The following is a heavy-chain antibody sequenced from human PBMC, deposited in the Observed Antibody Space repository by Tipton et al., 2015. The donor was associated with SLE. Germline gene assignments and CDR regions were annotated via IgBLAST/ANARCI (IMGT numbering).Heavy chain of an antibody. V-gene: IGHV4-34*01. Sequence: TLSLTCAVYGGPFSDYSWSWIRQPPGKGLEWIGEINHSGSTNYNPSLKSRVTISVDTSKNQFSLKLSSVTAADTAVYYCARDHLPGGYYYYMDVWGKGTTVTVSS. CDR1: GGPFSDYS. CDR2: INHSGST. J-gene: IGHJ6*03. CDR3: ARDHLPGGYYYYMDV. D-gene: IGHD3-10*01.